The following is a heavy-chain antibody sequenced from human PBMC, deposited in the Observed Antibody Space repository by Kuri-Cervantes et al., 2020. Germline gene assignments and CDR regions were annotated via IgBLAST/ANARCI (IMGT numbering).Heavy chain of an antibody. CDR1: GYTLTELS. J-gene: IGHJ4*02. V-gene: IGHV1-24*01. CDR3: ATLYSSGAGVDY. Sequence: ASVEVSCKVSGYTLTELSMHWVRQAPGKGLEWMGGFDPEDGETIYAQKFQGRVTMTEDTSTDTAYMELSSLRSEDTAVYYCATLYSSGAGVDYWGQGTLVTVSS. D-gene: IGHD6-19*01. CDR2: FDPEDGET.